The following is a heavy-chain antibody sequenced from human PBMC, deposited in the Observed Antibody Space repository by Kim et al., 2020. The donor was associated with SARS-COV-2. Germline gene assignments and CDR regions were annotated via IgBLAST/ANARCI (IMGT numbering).Heavy chain of an antibody. CDR2: ISAYNGNT. CDR1: GYTFTSYG. V-gene: IGHV1-18*04. Sequence: ASVKVSCKASGYTFTSYGISWVRQAPGQGLEWMGWISAYNGNTNYAQKLQGRVTMTTDTSTSTAYMELRSLRSDDTAVYYCAREYSYGYQNNYYYYCGMDVWGQGTTVTVAS. J-gene: IGHJ6*02. D-gene: IGHD5-18*01. CDR3: AREYSYGYQNNYYYYCGMDV.